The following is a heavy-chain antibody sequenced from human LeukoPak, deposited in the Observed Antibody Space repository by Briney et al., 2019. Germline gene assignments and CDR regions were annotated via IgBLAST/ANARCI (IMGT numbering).Heavy chain of an antibody. Sequence: ASVKVSCKASGYIFKDYYIHWMRQAPGQGLEWMGWINPKNGDTNYVQKFQGRVTMTRDTSISTVYMELNRLTSDDTDLYYCARVGYCSGDRCYLHFDYWGQGTLVTVSS. CDR2: INPKNGDT. CDR3: ARVGYCSGDRCYLHFDY. V-gene: IGHV1-2*02. D-gene: IGHD2-15*01. J-gene: IGHJ4*02. CDR1: GYIFKDYY.